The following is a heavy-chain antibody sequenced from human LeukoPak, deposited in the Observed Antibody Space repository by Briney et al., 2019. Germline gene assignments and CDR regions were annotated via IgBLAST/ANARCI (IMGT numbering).Heavy chain of an antibody. CDR1: GFTFSSYS. D-gene: IGHD6-13*01. Sequence: GGSLRLSCAASGFTFSSYSMNWVRQAPGKGLEWVSYISSSSSTIYYADSVKGRFTISRDNAKNSLYLQMNSLRAEDTAVYYCARGSSAVSLSNWGQGTLVTVSS. J-gene: IGHJ4*02. V-gene: IGHV3-48*01. CDR3: ARGSSAVSLSN. CDR2: ISSSSSTI.